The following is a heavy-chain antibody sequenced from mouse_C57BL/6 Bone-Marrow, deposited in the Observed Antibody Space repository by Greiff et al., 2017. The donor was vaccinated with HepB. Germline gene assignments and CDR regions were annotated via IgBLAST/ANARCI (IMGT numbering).Heavy chain of an antibody. CDR3: GRSGTTVVARAMDY. D-gene: IGHD1-1*01. CDR1: GYSFTDYN. V-gene: IGHV1-39*01. CDR2: INPNYGTT. Sequence: VQLKQSGPELVKPGASVKISCKASGYSFTDYNMNWVKQSNGKSLEWIGVINPNYGTTSYNQKFKGKATLTVDQSSSTAYMQLNSLTSEDSAVYYCGRSGTTVVARAMDYWGQGTSVTVSS. J-gene: IGHJ4*01.